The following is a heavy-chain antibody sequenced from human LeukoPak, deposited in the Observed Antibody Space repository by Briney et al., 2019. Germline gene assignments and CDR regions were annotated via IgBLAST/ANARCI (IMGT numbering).Heavy chain of an antibody. Sequence: ASVKVSCKASGYTFTSYGISWVRQAPGKGLEWMGWISDYNGNTNYAQKLQGRVTMTTDTSTSTAYMELRSLRSDDTAVYYCARYYDILTGYYPVDYWGQGTLVTVSS. V-gene: IGHV1-18*01. CDR2: ISDYNGNT. CDR1: GYTFTSYG. CDR3: ARYYDILTGYYPVDY. J-gene: IGHJ4*02. D-gene: IGHD3-9*01.